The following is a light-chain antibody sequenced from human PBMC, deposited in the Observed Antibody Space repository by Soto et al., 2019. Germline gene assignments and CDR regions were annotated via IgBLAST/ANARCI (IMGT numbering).Light chain of an antibody. CDR1: QDINSW. Sequence: DVQMTQSPSSLSASVGDRVTITCRASQDINSWLAWYQQKPGNAPKSLIYAASSLQTGVPSRFSGSAPGTDFTLTISNLQPEDSATYYCQQYNIYPLTSGGGTKVEIK. CDR3: QQYNIYPLT. V-gene: IGKV1D-16*01. CDR2: AAS. J-gene: IGKJ4*01.